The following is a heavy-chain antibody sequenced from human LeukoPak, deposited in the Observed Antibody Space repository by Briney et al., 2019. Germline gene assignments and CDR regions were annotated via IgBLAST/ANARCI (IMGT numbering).Heavy chain of an antibody. CDR3: GRAARVFDY. J-gene: IGHJ4*02. D-gene: IGHD6-13*01. Sequence: PSETLSLSCAVSGFSITNMYWSWIRQPPGKGLEVIGYTYINGDTNYNPSLKRRVSISLDTSKNQLPLKMTSVTAADTAVYYCGRAARVFDYWGQGILVTVSS. CDR2: TYINGDT. V-gene: IGHV4-4*09. CDR1: GFSITNMY.